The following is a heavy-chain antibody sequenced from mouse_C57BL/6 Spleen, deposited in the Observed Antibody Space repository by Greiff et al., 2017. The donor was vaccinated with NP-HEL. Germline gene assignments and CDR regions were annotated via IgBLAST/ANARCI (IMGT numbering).Heavy chain of an antibody. CDR2: ISSGSNTI. CDR3: TRDHYGGSFDF. V-gene: IGHV5-17*01. CDR1: GFTFSDYG. J-gene: IGHJ2*01. Sequence: EVQGVESGGGLVKPGGSLKLSCAASGFTFSDYGMHWVRQAPEKGLEWVAYISSGSNTIDYADTVKGRFTISRDNAKNTLVLQMTSLRSGDTAMFYCTRDHYGGSFDFWGQGTTLTVSS. D-gene: IGHD1-1*01.